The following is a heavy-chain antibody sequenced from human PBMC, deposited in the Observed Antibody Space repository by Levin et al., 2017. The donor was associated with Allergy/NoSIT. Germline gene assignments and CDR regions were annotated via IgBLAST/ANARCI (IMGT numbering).Heavy chain of an antibody. Sequence: PGGSLRLSCAASGFTFSDHYMDWVRQAPGKGLEWVGRTRNKANSYTTEYAASVKGRFTISRDDSKNSLYLQMNSMKTEDTTVYYCARVGGGDCSSTSCWGYYYYYMDVWGKGTTVTVSS. D-gene: IGHD2-2*01. CDR3: ARVGGGDCSSTSCWGYYYYYMDV. J-gene: IGHJ6*03. CDR1: GFTFSDHY. CDR2: TRNKANSYTT. V-gene: IGHV3-72*01.